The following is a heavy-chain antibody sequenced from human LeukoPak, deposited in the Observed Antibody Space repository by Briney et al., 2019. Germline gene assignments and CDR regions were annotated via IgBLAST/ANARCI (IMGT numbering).Heavy chain of an antibody. D-gene: IGHD5-24*01. CDR2: ISSDGSTT. CDR1: GFTFSNYW. CDR3: ARSRVEMATSLLDY. J-gene: IGHJ4*02. Sequence: GGSLRLSCAASGFTFSNYWMHWVRQAPGKGLVWVSRISSDGSTTTYADSVKGRFTISRDDAKNTLYLQMNSLRAEDPAVYYCARSRVEMATSLLDYWGQGTLVTVSS. V-gene: IGHV3-74*01.